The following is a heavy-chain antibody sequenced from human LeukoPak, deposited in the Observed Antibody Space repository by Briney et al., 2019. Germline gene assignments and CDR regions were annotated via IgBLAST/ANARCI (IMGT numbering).Heavy chain of an antibody. CDR2: IYSDNT. CDR1: GFTVSSNS. Sequence: PGGSLRLSCTVSGFTVSSNSMSWVRQAPGKGLEWVSFIYSDNTHYSDSVKGRFTISRDNSKNTLYLQMNSLSPEDTAVYYCAKALRVWAPLDYWGQGILVTVSS. J-gene: IGHJ4*02. D-gene: IGHD7-27*01. CDR3: AKALRVWAPLDY. V-gene: IGHV3-53*01.